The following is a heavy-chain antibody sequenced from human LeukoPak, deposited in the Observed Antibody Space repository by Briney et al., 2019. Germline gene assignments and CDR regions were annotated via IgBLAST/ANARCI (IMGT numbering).Heavy chain of an antibody. V-gene: IGHV4-59*01. D-gene: IGHD1-1*01. CDR1: GASISSYY. J-gene: IGHJ5*02. Sequence: PSETLSLTCTVSGASISSYYWSWIRQPPGKGLEWIGYVYYSGSANYNPSLKSRVSMSVDTSKNQFSLKLTSVTAADTAVYYCAKEDRSNWNDNYFYPWGQGTLVTVSS. CDR2: VYYSGSA. CDR3: AKEDRSNWNDNYFYP.